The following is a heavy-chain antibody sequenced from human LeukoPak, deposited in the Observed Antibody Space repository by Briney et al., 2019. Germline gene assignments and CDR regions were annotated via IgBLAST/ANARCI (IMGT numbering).Heavy chain of an antibody. J-gene: IGHJ3*02. Sequence: PSQALSVTRLHCLCSIRRGRYYRLWIQQPAGKGLEWMGRTYTSGSTNYNPSLKSRITISVDTSTNQFSLKLSSVTAADTAVYYCARFGRYCSSTSCLYAFDIWGQGTMVTVSS. CDR3: ARFGRYCSSTSCLYAFDI. CDR2: TYTSGST. V-gene: IGHV4-61*02. D-gene: IGHD2-2*01. CDR1: LCSIRRGRYY.